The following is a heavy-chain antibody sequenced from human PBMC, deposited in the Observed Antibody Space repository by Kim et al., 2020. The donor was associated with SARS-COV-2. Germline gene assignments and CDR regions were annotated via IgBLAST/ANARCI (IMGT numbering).Heavy chain of an antibody. Sequence: GGSLRHSCVASGFTFSNYGMTWVRQAPGEGLEWVSGITGSGDITAYADSVKGRFTISRDNSKNTLYLQMSSLRAEDTAIYYCANPRQPDYWGQGTLVTVSS. J-gene: IGHJ4*02. CDR2: ITGSGDIT. V-gene: IGHV3-23*01. D-gene: IGHD6-13*01. CDR3: ANPRQPDY. CDR1: GFTFSNYG.